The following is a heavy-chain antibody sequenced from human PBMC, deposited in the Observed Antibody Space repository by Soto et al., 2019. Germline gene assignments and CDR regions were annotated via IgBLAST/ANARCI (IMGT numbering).Heavy chain of an antibody. V-gene: IGHV2-26*01. CDR2: IFSNDEK. CDR1: GFSLSNARMG. J-gene: IGHJ4*02. CDR3: ARISGATVTVWDY. D-gene: IGHD4-17*01. Sequence: QVTLKESGPVLVNPTETLTLTCTVSGFSLSNARMGVSWIRQPPGKALEWLAHIFSNDEKSYSTSLKSRLTISKDTSKSQVVLTMTNMDPVDTATYYCARISGATVTVWDYWGQGTLVTVSS.